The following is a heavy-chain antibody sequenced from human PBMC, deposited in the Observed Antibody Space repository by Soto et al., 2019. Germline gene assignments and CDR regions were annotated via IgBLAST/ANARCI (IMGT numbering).Heavy chain of an antibody. V-gene: IGHV4-30-2*01. Sequence: SETLSLTCAVSGGSISSGGYSWSWIRQPPGKGLEWIGYIYHSGSTYYNPSLKSRVTISVDRSKNQFSLKLSSVTAADTAVYYCARASGYYDSSGYSFIGKLDYWGQGSPVTVSS. CDR3: ARASGYYDSSGYSFIGKLDY. J-gene: IGHJ4*02. D-gene: IGHD3-22*01. CDR1: GGSISSGGYS. CDR2: IYHSGST.